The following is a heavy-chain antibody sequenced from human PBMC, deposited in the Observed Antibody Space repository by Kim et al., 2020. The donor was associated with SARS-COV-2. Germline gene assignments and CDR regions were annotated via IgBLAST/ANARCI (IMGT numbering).Heavy chain of an antibody. CDR2: ISAYNGNT. Sequence: ASVKVSCKASGYTFTSYGISWVRQAPGQGLEWMGWISAYNGNTNYAQKLQGRVTMTTDTSTSTAYMELRSLRSDDTAVYYCARKALWFGELLKGYYYYMDVWGKGTTVTVSS. CDR1: GYTFTSYG. J-gene: IGHJ6*03. V-gene: IGHV1-18*01. D-gene: IGHD3-10*01. CDR3: ARKALWFGELLKGYYYYMDV.